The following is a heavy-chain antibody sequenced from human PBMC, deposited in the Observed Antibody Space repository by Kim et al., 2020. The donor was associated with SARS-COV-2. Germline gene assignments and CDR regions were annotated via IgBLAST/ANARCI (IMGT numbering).Heavy chain of an antibody. CDR3: VREPAS. Sequence: GRSTEYADSVNGRFTISTDNAKKSLSLQMNRLTPEDTAVYYCVREPASWGQGTLVTVSS. V-gene: IGHV3-11*01. J-gene: IGHJ5*02. CDR2: GRST.